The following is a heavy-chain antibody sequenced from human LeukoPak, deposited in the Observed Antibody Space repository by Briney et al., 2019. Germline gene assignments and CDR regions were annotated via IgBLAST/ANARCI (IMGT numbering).Heavy chain of an antibody. J-gene: IGHJ4*02. CDR1: GGSISSYY. CDR2: IYYSGST. D-gene: IGHD2-15*01. CDR3: ARGLGYCSGGSCHPFDY. V-gene: IGHV4-59*01. Sequence: PSETLSLTCTVSGGSISSYYWSWIRQPPGKGLEWVGYIYYSGSTNYSPSLQSRVTISVDTSKNQFSLNLSSVTAADTAVYYCARGLGYCSGGSCHPFDYWGQGTLVTVSS.